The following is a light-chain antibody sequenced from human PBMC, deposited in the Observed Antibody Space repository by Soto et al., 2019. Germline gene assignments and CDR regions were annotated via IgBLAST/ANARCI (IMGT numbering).Light chain of an antibody. CDR3: SSYTSIDTWV. CDR2: DVS. V-gene: IGLV2-14*01. Sequence: QAALTQPASVPGCPGQSITISCTGASSDVGGYNYVSWYQQHPGKAPKVLISDVSNRPSGISNRFSGSKSGNTASLTISGLQAEDEADYYCSSYTSIDTWVFGTGTKVTVL. CDR1: SSDVGGYNY. J-gene: IGLJ1*01.